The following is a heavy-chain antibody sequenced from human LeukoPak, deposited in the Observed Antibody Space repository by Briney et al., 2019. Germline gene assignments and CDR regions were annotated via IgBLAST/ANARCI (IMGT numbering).Heavy chain of an antibody. J-gene: IGHJ4*02. Sequence: PGGSPILSCDASGFTFGSHAMYWVRPAPGKGLEWVAGIFGSGGSPHYAGSVKGRFTISRDNPRNTVYLQINSLRDDDTAVYYCGKTTVGYSSGQKPAWPVDFWGQGTLVTVSS. CDR1: GFTFGSHA. CDR3: GKTTVGYSSGQKPAWPVDF. D-gene: IGHD5-18*01. CDR2: IFGSGGSP. V-gene: IGHV3-23*01.